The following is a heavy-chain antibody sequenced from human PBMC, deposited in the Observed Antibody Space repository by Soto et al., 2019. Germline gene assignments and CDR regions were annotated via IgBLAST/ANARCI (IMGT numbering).Heavy chain of an antibody. Sequence: SETLSLTCTVSGGSISSSSYYWGWIRQPPGKGLEWIGSIYYSGSTYYNPSLKSRVTISVDTSKNQFSLKLSSVTAADTAVYYCARRARGYYYYYGMDVWGQGTTVTV. V-gene: IGHV4-39*01. D-gene: IGHD3-10*01. CDR3: ARRARGYYYYYGMDV. CDR2: IYYSGST. CDR1: GGSISSSSYY. J-gene: IGHJ6*02.